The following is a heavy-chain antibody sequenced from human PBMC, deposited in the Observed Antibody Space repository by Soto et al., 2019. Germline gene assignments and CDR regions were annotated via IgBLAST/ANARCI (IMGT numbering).Heavy chain of an antibody. V-gene: IGHV3-33*01. CDR3: ASHTGRFDY. CDR2: IWYDGSNK. D-gene: IGHD3-10*01. J-gene: IGHJ4*02. Sequence: QVQLVESGGGVVQPGRSLRLSCAASGFTFSSYGMHWVRQAPGKGPEWVAVIWYDGSNKYYADSVKGRFTISRDNSKNTLYLQMNSLRAEDTAVYYCASHTGRFDYWGQGTLVTVSS. CDR1: GFTFSSYG.